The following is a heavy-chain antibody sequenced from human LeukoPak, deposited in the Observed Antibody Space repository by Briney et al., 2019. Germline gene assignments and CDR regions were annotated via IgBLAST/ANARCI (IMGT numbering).Heavy chain of an antibody. J-gene: IGHJ3*02. D-gene: IGHD1-26*01. CDR2: ISGSGGST. CDR1: GFTFSSYA. V-gene: IGHV3-23*01. Sequence: GGSLRLSCAASGFTFSSYAMSWVRQAPGKGLEWVSTISGSGGSTYYADSVKGRFTTSRDNSKNTLYLQMNSLRAEDTAVYYCAKDLADILAFDIWGQGTMVTVSS. CDR3: AKDLADILAFDI.